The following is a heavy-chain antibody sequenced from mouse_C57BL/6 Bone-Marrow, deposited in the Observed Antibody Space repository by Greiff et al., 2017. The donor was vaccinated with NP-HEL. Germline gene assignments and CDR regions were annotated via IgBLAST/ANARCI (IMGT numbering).Heavy chain of an antibody. CDR2: ISSGSSTI. CDR3: ARMRYYYGGFAY. CDR1: GFTFSDYG. D-gene: IGHD1-1*01. V-gene: IGHV5-17*01. J-gene: IGHJ3*01. Sequence: EVKVVESGGGLVKPGGSLKLSCAASGFTFSDYGMHWVRQALEKGLEWVAYISSGSSTIYYADTVKGRFTISRDNAKNTLFLQMTSLRSEDTAMYYCARMRYYYGGFAYWGQGTLVTVSA.